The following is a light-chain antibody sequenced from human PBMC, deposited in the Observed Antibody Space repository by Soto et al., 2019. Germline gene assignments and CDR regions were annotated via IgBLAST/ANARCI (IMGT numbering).Light chain of an antibody. CDR3: QQYGNSPQT. V-gene: IGKV3-20*01. CDR1: QSVNSSY. J-gene: IGKJ1*01. CDR2: GAS. Sequence: EIVLTQSPGTLSLSPGERVTLSCRASQSVNSSYLAWYQHKPGQAPRLLIYGASTRATGIPDRFSGSGSGTDFILTIARLEPGDFAVYYCQQYGNSPQTFGQGTKVDIK.